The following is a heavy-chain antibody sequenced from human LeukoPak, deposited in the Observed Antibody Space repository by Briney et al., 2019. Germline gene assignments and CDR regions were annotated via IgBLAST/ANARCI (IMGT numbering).Heavy chain of an antibody. Sequence: SETLSLTCAVFGGSFSGYYWSWIRQPPGKGLEWIGEINHSGSTNYNPSLKSRVTISVDTSKNQFSLKLSSVTAADTAVYYCARGYYYMDVWGKGTTVTVSS. CDR1: GGSFSGYY. V-gene: IGHV4-34*01. J-gene: IGHJ6*03. CDR3: ARGYYYMDV. CDR2: INHSGST.